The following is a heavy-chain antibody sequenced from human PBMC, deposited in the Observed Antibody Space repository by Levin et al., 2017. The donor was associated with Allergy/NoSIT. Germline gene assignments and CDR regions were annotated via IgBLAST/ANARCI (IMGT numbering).Heavy chain of an antibody. CDR1: GFSFSTYG. V-gene: IGHV3-30*18. CDR2: ITSDGSSK. CDR3: AKGGDMDV. J-gene: IGHJ6*02. D-gene: IGHD3-10*01. Sequence: GGSLRLSCAASGFSFSTYGIHWVRQAPGKGLEWVALITSDGSSKFFGDSVNGRFTISRDNSKNTLHLQMNSLRPEDTAVYYCAKGGDMDVWGQGTTVTVSS.